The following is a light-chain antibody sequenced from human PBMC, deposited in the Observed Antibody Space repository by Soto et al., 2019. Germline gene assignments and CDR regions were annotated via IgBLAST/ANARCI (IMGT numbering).Light chain of an antibody. CDR2: EGS. CDR1: SSDVGSYNL. J-gene: IGLJ1*01. Sequence: QSVLTQPASVSGSPGQSITISCTGTSSDVGSYNLVSWYQQHPGKAPKLMIYEGSKRPSGVSNRFSGSKSGNTASLTISGLQAEDEADYYCCSYAGSSTPVVFGTGTNVTVL. CDR3: CSYAGSSTPVV. V-gene: IGLV2-23*01.